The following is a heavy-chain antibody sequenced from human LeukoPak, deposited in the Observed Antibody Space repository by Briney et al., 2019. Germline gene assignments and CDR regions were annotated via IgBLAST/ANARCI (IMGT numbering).Heavy chain of an antibody. Sequence: PSETLSLTCTVSGGSISSYYWSWIRQPAGKGLEWIGRIYTSGSTNYNPSLKSRVTMSADTSNNQFSLKLSSVTAAGTAVYYCARIRRGGPNLKHKKGSAPLAFDYWGQGTLVTVSS. CDR1: GGSISSYY. CDR2: IYTSGST. J-gene: IGHJ4*02. V-gene: IGHV4-4*07. CDR3: ARIRRGGPNLKHKKGSAPLAFDY. D-gene: IGHD3-10*01.